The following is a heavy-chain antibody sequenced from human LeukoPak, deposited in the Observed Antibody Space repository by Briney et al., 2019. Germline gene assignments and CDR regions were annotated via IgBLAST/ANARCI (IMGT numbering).Heavy chain of an antibody. V-gene: IGHV4-39*01. CDR3: VSPRGFSYGYFDY. D-gene: IGHD5-18*01. Sequence: SETLSLTCTVSGGSISSSSAYWGWIRQPPGKGLEGIGSIYYSKNTYYNPSLKSRVTISADTSKTQFSLTLGSVSATDTAVYYCVSPRGFSYGYFDYWGQGTLVTVSS. CDR2: IYYSKNT. CDR1: GGSISSSSAY. J-gene: IGHJ4*02.